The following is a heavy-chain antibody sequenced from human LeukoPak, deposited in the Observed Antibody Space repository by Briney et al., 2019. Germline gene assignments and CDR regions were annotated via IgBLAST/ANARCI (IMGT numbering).Heavy chain of an antibody. CDR3: ARGPRSYCSSTSCPTHYYYYYGMDV. Sequence: SETLSLTCAVYGGSFSGYYWSWIRQPPGKGLEWIGEINHSGSTNYNPSLKSRVTISVDTSKNQFSLKLSSVTAADTAVYYCARGPRSYCSSTSCPTHYYYYYGMDVWGQGTTVTVSS. V-gene: IGHV4-34*01. CDR1: GGSFSGYY. J-gene: IGHJ6*02. D-gene: IGHD2-2*01. CDR2: INHSGST.